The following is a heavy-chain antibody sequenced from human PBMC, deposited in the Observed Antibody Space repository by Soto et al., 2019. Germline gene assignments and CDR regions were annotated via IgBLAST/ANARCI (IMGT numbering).Heavy chain of an antibody. D-gene: IGHD3-22*01. J-gene: IGHJ5*02. CDR1: GDSIGTRY. CDR3: ARSSYYYDSSGYFFSWFDP. V-gene: IGHV4-59*08. CDR2: IYYTGST. Sequence: SETLSLTCTISGDSIGTRYWSWIRQPPGKGLEWIGYIYYTGSTKYNPSLQSRVTMSVDTSKNQLSLRLSSVTAADTAVYFCARSSYYYDSSGYFFSWFDPWGQGTLVTVSS.